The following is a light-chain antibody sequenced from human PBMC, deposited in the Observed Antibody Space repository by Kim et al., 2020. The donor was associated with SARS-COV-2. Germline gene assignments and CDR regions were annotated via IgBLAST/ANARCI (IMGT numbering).Light chain of an antibody. Sequence: PGQAVAISCTGSSSNVGAYNYVSWYQQHPGKAPKLMIYEVSKRPSGVPDRFSGSKSGNTASLTVSGLQAEDEADYFCCSYAGGHSLFGGGTKLTVL. CDR1: SSNVGAYNY. CDR3: CSYAGGHSL. CDR2: EVS. V-gene: IGLV2-8*01. J-gene: IGLJ2*01.